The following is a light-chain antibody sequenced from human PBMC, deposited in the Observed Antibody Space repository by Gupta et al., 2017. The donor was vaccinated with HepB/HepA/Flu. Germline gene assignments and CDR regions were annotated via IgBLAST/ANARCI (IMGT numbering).Light chain of an antibody. CDR1: QGISNS. CDR2: DAS. Sequence: EIVLTQSPATLSLSPGERATLSCRASQGISNSLAWYQHKPGQAPRILIYDASDRATGIPARLSGSGSGTDFTLTISSREPEDFAVYYGQQRSTWSRALGGGTKVEIK. J-gene: IGKJ4*01. CDR3: QQRSTWSRA. V-gene: IGKV3-11*01.